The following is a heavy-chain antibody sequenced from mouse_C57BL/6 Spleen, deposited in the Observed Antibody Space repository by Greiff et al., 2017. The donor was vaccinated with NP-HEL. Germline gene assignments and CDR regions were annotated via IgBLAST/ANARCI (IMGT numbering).Heavy chain of an antibody. V-gene: IGHV1-50*01. CDR1: GYTFTSYW. CDR2: IDPSDSYT. Sequence: QVQLQQPGAELVKPGASVKLSCKASGYTFTSYWMQWVNQRPGQGLEWIGEIDPSDSYTNYNQKFKGKATLTVDTSSSTAYMQLSSLTSEDSAVYYCARLPHGYFDVWGTGTTVTVSS. J-gene: IGHJ1*03. CDR3: ARLPHGYFDV.